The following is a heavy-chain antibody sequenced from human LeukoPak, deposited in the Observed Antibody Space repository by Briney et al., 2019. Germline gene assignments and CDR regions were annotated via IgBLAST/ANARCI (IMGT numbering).Heavy chain of an antibody. CDR3: ARDSEYSSGWYGENWFDP. CDR1: GFTFSSYW. CDR2: IKQDGSEK. V-gene: IGHV3-7*01. J-gene: IGHJ5*02. Sequence: GGSLRLSRAASGFTFSSYWMSWVRQAPGKGLEWVANIKQDGSEKYYVDSVKGRFTISRDNAKNSLYLQMNSLRAEDTAVYYCARDSEYSSGWYGENWFDPWGQGTLVTVSS. D-gene: IGHD6-19*01.